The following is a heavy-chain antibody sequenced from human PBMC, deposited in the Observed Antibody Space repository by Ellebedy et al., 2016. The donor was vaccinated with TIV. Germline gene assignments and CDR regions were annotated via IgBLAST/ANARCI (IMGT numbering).Heavy chain of an antibody. V-gene: IGHV4-4*02. J-gene: IGHJ5*02. CDR1: GGSIRSTHW. Sequence: MPGGSLRLSCGVSGGSIRSTHWWSWVRQPPGKGLEWIGEIYHTGGTNYNPSLKSRVTISVDKSKNQYSLKLNSVTAADSAVYYCARKVGGSGSMGWFDPWGQGTLVTVSS. CDR3: ARKVGGSGSMGWFDP. D-gene: IGHD3-10*01. CDR2: IYHTGGT.